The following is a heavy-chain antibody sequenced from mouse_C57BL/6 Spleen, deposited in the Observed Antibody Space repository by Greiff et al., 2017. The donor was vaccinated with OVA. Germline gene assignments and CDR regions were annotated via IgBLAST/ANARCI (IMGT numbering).Heavy chain of an antibody. CDR2: IYPGDGDT. D-gene: IGHD2-2*01. CDR1: GYAFSSSW. V-gene: IGHV1-82*01. Sequence: VQLQESGPELVKPGASVKISCKASGYAFSSSWMNWVKQRPGKGLEWIGRIYPGDGDTNSNGKFKGKATLTADKSSSTAYMQLSSLTSEDSAVYFCARIYGYDGFDDWGQGTTLTVSS. J-gene: IGHJ2*01. CDR3: ARIYGYDGFDD.